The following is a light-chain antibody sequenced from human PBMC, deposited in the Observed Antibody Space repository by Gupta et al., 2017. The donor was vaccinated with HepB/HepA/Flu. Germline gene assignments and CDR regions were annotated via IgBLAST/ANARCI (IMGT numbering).Light chain of an antibody. CDR1: QSVLSSSDNKNY. J-gene: IGKJ4*01. V-gene: IGKV4-1*01. CDR3: HQQDSAPLT. Sequence: DIVMTQPPDSLTVSLGERATINCKSSQSVLSSSDNKNYLAWLQQKPGQPPKRLISWASTREYGVPDRFSGSGSGTDFTLTIDGRQAEDVAIYYCHQQDSAPLTFGGGTKVEIK. CDR2: WAS.